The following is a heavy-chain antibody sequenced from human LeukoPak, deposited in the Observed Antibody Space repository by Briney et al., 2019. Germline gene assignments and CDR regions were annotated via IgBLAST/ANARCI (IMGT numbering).Heavy chain of an antibody. Sequence: SQTLSLTCTVSGGSISSGSYYWSWIRQPAGKGLEWIGRIYTSGSTNYNPSLKSRVTISVDTSKNQFSLKLSSVTAVDTAVYYCARDTLAAFDYWGQGTLVTVSS. CDR3: ARDTLAAFDY. V-gene: IGHV4-61*02. D-gene: IGHD6-13*01. CDR2: IYTSGST. J-gene: IGHJ4*02. CDR1: GGSISSGSYY.